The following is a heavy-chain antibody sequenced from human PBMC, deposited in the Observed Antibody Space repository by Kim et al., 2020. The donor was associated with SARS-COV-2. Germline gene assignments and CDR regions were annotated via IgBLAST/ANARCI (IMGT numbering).Heavy chain of an antibody. Sequence: NPSLKSRVTISVDTSKNQFSLKLSSVTAADTAVYYCARHAALLPHNWFDPWGQGTLVTVSS. J-gene: IGHJ5*02. D-gene: IGHD2-15*01. CDR3: ARHAALLPHNWFDP. V-gene: IGHV4-59*08.